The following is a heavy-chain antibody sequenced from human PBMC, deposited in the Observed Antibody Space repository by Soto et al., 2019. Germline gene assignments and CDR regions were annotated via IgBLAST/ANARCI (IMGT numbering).Heavy chain of an antibody. J-gene: IGHJ6*02. V-gene: IGHV4-30-4*01. CDR1: GVSLNTADTW. D-gene: IGHD1-1*01. CDR3: VRSRQMESGNDYGLDV. CDR2: YHSGGST. Sequence: QVQLQELGSGLVKPSQSLSLTCTVSGVSLNTADTWWSWIRQSPGKGLEFIGYYHSGGSTYYDACFRRRVIISAATSNSQFSLKLSSVTVADTAVYFCVRSRQMESGNDYGLDVWGQGTTVTVSS.